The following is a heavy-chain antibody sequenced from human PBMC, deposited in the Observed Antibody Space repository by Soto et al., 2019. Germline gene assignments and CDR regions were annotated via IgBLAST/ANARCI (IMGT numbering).Heavy chain of an antibody. Sequence: PXGSLILSFAAPGLTFSGYTMNWVRQAPGKGLEWVSSITSGSSYIYYADSVKGRFTISRDNAKNSLYLQINSLRAEDTAMYYCARSSFDYWGQGTLVTVYS. CDR3: ARSSFDY. CDR2: ITSGSSYI. V-gene: IGHV3-21*01. J-gene: IGHJ4*02. CDR1: GLTFSGYT.